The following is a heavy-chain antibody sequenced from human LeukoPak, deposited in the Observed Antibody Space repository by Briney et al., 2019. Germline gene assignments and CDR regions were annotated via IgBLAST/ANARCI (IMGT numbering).Heavy chain of an antibody. V-gene: IGHV1-2*02. D-gene: IGHD1-26*01. CDR1: GYTFTGYY. Sequence: ASVKVSCKASGYTFTGYYMDWVRQAPGQGLEWMGWINPNSGGKNYAQKFQGRVTMTRDMSTSTVYMELSSLRSEDTAVYYCAREREWELPSFDYWGQGTLVTVSS. CDR2: INPNSGGK. J-gene: IGHJ4*02. CDR3: AREREWELPSFDY.